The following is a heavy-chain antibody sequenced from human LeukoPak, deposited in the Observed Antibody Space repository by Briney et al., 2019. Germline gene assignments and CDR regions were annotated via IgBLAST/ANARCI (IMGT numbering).Heavy chain of an antibody. CDR3: ARAVVPAAIPPYLTGGIGGAFDI. Sequence: PGGSLRLSCAASGLTFSGYSMNWVRQAPGKGLEWVSSISSSSSYIYYADSVKGRFTISRDNAKNSLYLQMNSLRAEDTAVYYCARAVVPAAIPPYLTGGIGGAFDIWGQGTMVTVSS. D-gene: IGHD2-2*02. V-gene: IGHV3-21*01. CDR2: ISSSSSYI. CDR1: GLTFSGYS. J-gene: IGHJ3*02.